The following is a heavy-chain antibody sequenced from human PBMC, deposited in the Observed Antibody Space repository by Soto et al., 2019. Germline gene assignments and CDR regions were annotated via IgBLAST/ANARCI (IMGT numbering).Heavy chain of an antibody. J-gene: IGHJ4*02. Sequence: SETLSLTCTVSGGSISSSSYYWGWIRQPPGKGLEWIGSIYYSGGTYYNPSLKSRVTISVDTSKNQFSLKLSSVTAADTAVYYCARLASSSSGFDYWGQGTLVTVSS. D-gene: IGHD6-6*01. V-gene: IGHV4-39*01. CDR3: ARLASSSSGFDY. CDR2: IYYSGGT. CDR1: GGSISSSSYY.